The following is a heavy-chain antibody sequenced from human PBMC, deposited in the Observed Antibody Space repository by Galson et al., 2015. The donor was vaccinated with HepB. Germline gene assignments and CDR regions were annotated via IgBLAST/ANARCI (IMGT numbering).Heavy chain of an antibody. Sequence: GKGLEWIGYTYYSLSPNYNPPMRSRVIISVDRSQNQLSLKLSSVTAADTAVYYCARHDNSGPLNAFHIWGQGTMVIVSS. D-gene: IGHD2-8*02. CDR3: ARHDNSGPLNAFHI. V-gene: IGHV4-59*08. CDR2: TYYSLSP. J-gene: IGHJ3*02.